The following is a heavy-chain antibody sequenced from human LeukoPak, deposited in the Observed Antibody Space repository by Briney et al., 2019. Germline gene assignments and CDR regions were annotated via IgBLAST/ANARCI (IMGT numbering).Heavy chain of an antibody. V-gene: IGHV4-59*08. Sequence: SETLSLTCTVSGGSISRYYWSWIRQPPGKGLEWIGYISYSGSTNYNPSLKSRVTISVDTSKNQFSLKLNSMTATDTAVYYCARHSGSHYDNYDYWGQGTLVTVSS. CDR3: ARHSGSHYDNYDY. D-gene: IGHD1-26*01. CDR2: ISYSGST. CDR1: GGSISRYY. J-gene: IGHJ4*02.